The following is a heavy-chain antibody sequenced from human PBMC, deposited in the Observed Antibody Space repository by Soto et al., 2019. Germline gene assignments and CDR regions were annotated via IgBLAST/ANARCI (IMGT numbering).Heavy chain of an antibody. J-gene: IGHJ6*02. V-gene: IGHV1-18*01. CDR1: GYTFTSYG. CDR3: ARQIAVAGTASHYGMDL. Sequence: QVQLVQSGAEVKKPGASVKVSCKASGYTFTSYGISWVRQAPGQGLEWMGWISAYNGSTNYAQKLQGRVTMTTDTSTSTAYMELRSLRSDDTAVYYCARQIAVAGTASHYGMDLWGQGTTVTVSS. CDR2: ISAYNGST. D-gene: IGHD6-19*01.